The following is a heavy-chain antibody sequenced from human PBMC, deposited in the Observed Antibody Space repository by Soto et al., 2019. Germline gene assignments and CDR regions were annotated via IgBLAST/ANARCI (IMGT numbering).Heavy chain of an antibody. CDR3: ARGNARSDY. CDR2: IKQDGSEK. D-gene: IGHD2-2*01. V-gene: IGHV3-7*03. J-gene: IGHJ4*02. Sequence: XGSLRLACAASGFSFGSYWMSWVRQAPGKGLEWVANIKQDGSEKYYVDSVKGRFTISRDNAKNSLYLQMNSLRADDTAVYYCARGNARSDYWGQGTLVTVSS. CDR1: GFSFGSYW.